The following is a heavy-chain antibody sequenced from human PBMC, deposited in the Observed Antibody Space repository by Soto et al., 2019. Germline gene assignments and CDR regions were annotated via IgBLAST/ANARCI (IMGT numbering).Heavy chain of an antibody. D-gene: IGHD1-7*01. V-gene: IGHV3-49*04. CDR1: GFTFGDYA. CDR3: TSPAPYNNWNYPFHY. Sequence: GGSLRLSCTSSGFTFGDYAMTWVRQAPGQGLEWVGCIRSKAYGGTTEYAASVKGRFTISRDDSKSIAYLQMNSLKTEDTAVYYCTSPAPYNNWNYPFHYWGQGTLVTVSS. CDR2: IRSKAYGGTT. J-gene: IGHJ4*02.